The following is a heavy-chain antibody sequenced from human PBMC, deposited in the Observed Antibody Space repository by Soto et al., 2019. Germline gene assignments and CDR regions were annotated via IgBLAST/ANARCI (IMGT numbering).Heavy chain of an antibody. CDR1: GGSIDKSTYY. CDR3: AIHHESGWYGY. D-gene: IGHD6-19*01. CDR2: IYYSGST. V-gene: IGHV4-39*01. J-gene: IGHJ4*02. Sequence: SETLSLTCTVSGGSIDKSTYYWCWIRQPPGKGLEWIGSIYYSGSTYYYPSFKSRVTISVDTSRNQFSLKLSSVTAADTAVYYCAIHHESGWYGYWGQGTLVTVSS.